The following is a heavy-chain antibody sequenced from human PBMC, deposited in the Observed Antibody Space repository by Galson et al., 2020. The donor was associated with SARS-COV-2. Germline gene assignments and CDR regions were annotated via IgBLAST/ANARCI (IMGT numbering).Heavy chain of an antibody. V-gene: IGHV3-23*01. D-gene: IGHD3-22*01. Sequence: GGSLRLSCAASGFTFSSYAMSWVRQAPGKGLEWVPAISGSGGSTYYADSVKGRFTISRDNSKNTLYLQMNSLRAEDTAVYYCASPFFPYYYDSSGYSFDYWGQGTLVTVSS. CDR3: ASPFFPYYYDSSGYSFDY. J-gene: IGHJ4*02. CDR2: ISGSGGST. CDR1: GFTFSSYA.